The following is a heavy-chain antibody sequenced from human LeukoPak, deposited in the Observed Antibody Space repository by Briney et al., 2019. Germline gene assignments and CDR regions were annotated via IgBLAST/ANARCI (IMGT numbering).Heavy chain of an antibody. V-gene: IGHV3-7*01. CDR1: GFTFSGHW. D-gene: IGHD1-14*01. CDR3: TRDRSRAEDD. CDR2: INQGGSDK. J-gene: IGHJ4*02. Sequence: GGSLRLSCVASGFTFSGHWMGWVRQAPGKGLEWVAHINQGGSDKYYVDSVKGRFTISRDNANNLLYLQMNSLRGEDTAVYYCTRDRSRAEDDWGQGTLVTVSS.